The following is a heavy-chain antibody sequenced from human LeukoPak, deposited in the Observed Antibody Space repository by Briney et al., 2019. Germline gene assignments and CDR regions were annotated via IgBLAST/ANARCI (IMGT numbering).Heavy chain of an antibody. J-gene: IGHJ4*02. CDR1: GYTFTDYY. CDR2: INPNSAGT. D-gene: IGHD6-19*01. CDR3: AREDSGWYVDY. Sequence: ASVKVSRKASGYTFTDYYIHWVRQAPGQRLEWMGWINPNSAGTNYAQKFEGRVTMTRDTSISTAYMEMSRLRSDDTAVYYCAREDSGWYVDYWGQGTLVTVSS. V-gene: IGHV1-2*02.